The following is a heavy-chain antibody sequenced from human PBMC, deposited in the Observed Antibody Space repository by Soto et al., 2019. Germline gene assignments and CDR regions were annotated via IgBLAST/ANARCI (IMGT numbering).Heavy chain of an antibody. CDR3: ERDGIAGVRTFDY. CDR1: GFTFRLYA. J-gene: IGHJ4*02. CDR2: ITGSGNRT. D-gene: IGHD1-26*01. V-gene: IGHV3-23*01. Sequence: GGSLRLSCAASGFTFRLYAMSWVRQAPGKGLEWVSAITGSGNRTYYADSVKGRFTISRDQTKNTLYLQMNSLRSEDKATYYCERDGIAGVRTFDYSGPGSLVTVSS.